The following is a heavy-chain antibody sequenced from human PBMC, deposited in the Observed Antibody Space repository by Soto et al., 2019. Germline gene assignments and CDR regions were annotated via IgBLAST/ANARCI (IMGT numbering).Heavy chain of an antibody. CDR3: AKDRGSGYYGSIDY. CDR1: GFTFSVEG. CDR2: IPYDEINT. V-gene: IGHV3-30*18. Sequence: GGSLRRSCAASGFTFSVEGMHWVRQAPGKGLEWVALIPYDEINTYYADSVKGRFTLSRDISKNTLYLQMNNLRAEDTAVYYCAKDRGSGYYGSIDYWGQGA. D-gene: IGHD3-22*01. J-gene: IGHJ4*02.